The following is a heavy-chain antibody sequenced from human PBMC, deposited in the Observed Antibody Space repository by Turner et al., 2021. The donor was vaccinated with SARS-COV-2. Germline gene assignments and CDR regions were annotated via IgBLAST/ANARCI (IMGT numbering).Heavy chain of an antibody. CDR1: GFPFSSYA. CDR2: ISGSGGST. V-gene: IGHV3-23*01. D-gene: IGHD3-22*01. J-gene: IGHJ4*02. CDR3: AKAWRIVVLIHFDY. Sequence: DVHLLVSGGVFVQPGGSLRLPCAASGFPFSSYAMSWVRQAPGKGLEWVSGISGSGGSTYYADSVKGRFTISRDNSKNTLYLQMNSLRAEDTAVYYCAKAWRIVVLIHFDYWGQGTLVTVSS.